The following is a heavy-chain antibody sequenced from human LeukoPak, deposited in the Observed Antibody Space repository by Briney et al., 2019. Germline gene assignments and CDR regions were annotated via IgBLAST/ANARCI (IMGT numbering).Heavy chain of an antibody. Sequence: GGSLRLSCAASGFTLSSYSMNWVRQAPGKGLEWVSSISSSSSYIYYADSVKGRFTISRDNSKNTLYLQMNSLRAEDTAVYYCATSGLSRFGSWGQGTLVTVSS. J-gene: IGHJ4*02. V-gene: IGHV3-21*04. CDR2: ISSSSSYI. CDR1: GFTLSSYS. D-gene: IGHD2/OR15-2a*01. CDR3: ATSGLSRFGS.